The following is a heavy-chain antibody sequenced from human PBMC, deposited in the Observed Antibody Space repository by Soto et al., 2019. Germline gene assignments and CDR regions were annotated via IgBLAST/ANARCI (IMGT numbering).Heavy chain of an antibody. CDR2: INAGNGNT. D-gene: IGHD2-21*02. CDR1: GYTFTSYA. J-gene: IGHJ4*02. V-gene: IGHV1-3*05. CDR3: ARSIVVVTALDY. Sequence: VQLVQSGAEEKKPGASVKVSGKASGYTFTSYAMHWVRQAPGQRLEWMGWINAGNGNTKYSQKFQGRVTITRDTSASTAYMELSSLRSEDTAVYYCARSIVVVTALDYWGQGTLVTVSS.